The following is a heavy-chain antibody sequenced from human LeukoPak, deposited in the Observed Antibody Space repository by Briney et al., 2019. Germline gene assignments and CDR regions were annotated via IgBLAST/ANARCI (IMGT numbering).Heavy chain of an antibody. CDR1: GFTFSSYW. Sequence: PGGSLRLSCAASGFTFSSYWMSWVRQAPGKGLEWVANIKQDGSEKYYVDSVKGRFTISRDNAKNSLYLQMNSLRAEDTAVYYCARDTYSGSYSYLPDYWGQGTLVTVSS. D-gene: IGHD1-26*01. J-gene: IGHJ4*02. CDR3: ARDTYSGSYSYLPDY. V-gene: IGHV3-7*01. CDR2: IKQDGSEK.